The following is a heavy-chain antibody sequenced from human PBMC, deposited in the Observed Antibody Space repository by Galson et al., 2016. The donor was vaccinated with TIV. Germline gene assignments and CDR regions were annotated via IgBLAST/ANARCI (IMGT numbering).Heavy chain of an antibody. CDR1: GGTFSSYV. D-gene: IGHD5-18*01. CDR3: ASDRNTALDTYHYYYGMDV. CDR2: IIPLFGIA. Sequence: QSGAEVKKPGASVKVSCKASGGTFSSYVFNWVRLAPGQGLEWMGGIIPLFGIANYAQKFQDRVTITADDSTSTAYMELNSLSSGDTAVYYCASDRNTALDTYHYYYGMDVWGQGTTVTVSS. J-gene: IGHJ6*02. V-gene: IGHV1-69*13.